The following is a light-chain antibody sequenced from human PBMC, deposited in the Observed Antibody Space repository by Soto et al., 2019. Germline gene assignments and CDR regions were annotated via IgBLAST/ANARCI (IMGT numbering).Light chain of an antibody. CDR3: QQYNSYWT. Sequence: DLQMTQSPSTLSASVGDRVTITCRASQSISSWLAWYQQKPGKAPKLLIYKASGLESGVPSRFSGSGSGTEFTLTISSLQPDDFATYYCQQYNSYWTFGQGTRWISN. CDR2: KAS. J-gene: IGKJ1*01. CDR1: QSISSW. V-gene: IGKV1-5*03.